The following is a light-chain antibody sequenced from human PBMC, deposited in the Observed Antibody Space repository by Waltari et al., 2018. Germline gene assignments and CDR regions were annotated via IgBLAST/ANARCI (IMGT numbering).Light chain of an antibody. CDR1: QGGSSSY. J-gene: IGKJ1*01. V-gene: IGKV3-20*01. CDR3: QQYGSSPWT. Sequence: DIVLTQSPGTLSLSPGERATLSCRASQGGSSSYLAWYQQKPGQAPRLLIYGASSRATGIPDRFSGSGSGTDFTLTISRLEPEDFAVYYCQQYGSSPWTFGQGTKVEIK. CDR2: GAS.